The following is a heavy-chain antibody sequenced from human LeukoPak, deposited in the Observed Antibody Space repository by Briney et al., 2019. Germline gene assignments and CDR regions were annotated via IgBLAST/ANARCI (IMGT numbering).Heavy chain of an antibody. CDR1: GYNFAEYW. V-gene: IGHV5-51*01. D-gene: IGHD4-17*01. CDR3: ARQYGRPFDY. J-gene: IGHJ4*02. Sequence: GESLKISCKGSGYNFAEYWIGWVRQMPGKGLEWVAFIYPGDSDTRYSPSFQGQVTISVDESINTAYLQWSSLEASDTAMYYCARQYGRPFDYWGQGTLVTVSS. CDR2: IYPGDSDT.